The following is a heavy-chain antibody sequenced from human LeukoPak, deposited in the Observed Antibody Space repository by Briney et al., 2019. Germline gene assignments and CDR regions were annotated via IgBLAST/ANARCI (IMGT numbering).Heavy chain of an antibody. V-gene: IGHV1-2*02. D-gene: IGHD4-11*01. CDR1: GYTFIGYY. J-gene: IGHJ6*02. CDR3: ARVRDYSTRSYYGMDV. CDR2: INPNSGGT. Sequence: ASVKVSCKASGYTFIGYYMHWIRQAPGQGLEYMGWINPNSGGTNYAQKFQGRVTMTRDTSINTAYMELSSLRSDDTAVYYCARVRDYSTRSYYGMDVWGQGTTVTVSS.